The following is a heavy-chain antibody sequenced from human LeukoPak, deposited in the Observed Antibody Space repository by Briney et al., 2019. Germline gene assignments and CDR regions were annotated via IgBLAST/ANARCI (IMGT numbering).Heavy chain of an antibody. CDR1: GYTFTGYY. CDR2: INPNSGGT. J-gene: IGHJ4*02. CDR3: ARSSKYCSSTSCYTEVDY. V-gene: IGHV1-2*02. D-gene: IGHD2-2*02. Sequence: ASVKVSCKASGYTFTGYYMHWVRRAPGQGLEWMGWINPNSGGTNYAQKFQGRVTMTRDTSISTAYMELSRLRSDDTAVYYCARSSKYCSSTSCYTEVDYWGQGTLVTVSS.